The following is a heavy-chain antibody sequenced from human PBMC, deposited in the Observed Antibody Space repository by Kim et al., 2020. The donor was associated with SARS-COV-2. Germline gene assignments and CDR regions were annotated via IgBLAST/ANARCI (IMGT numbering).Heavy chain of an antibody. V-gene: IGHV3-23*01. CDR3: AKEHIPGNVVCGYDD. D-gene: IGHD2-15*01. CDR2: ISGSGGST. Sequence: GGSLRLSCAASGFTFSSYAMSWVRQAPGKGLEWVSAISGSGGSTYYADSVKGRFTISRDNAKNTLYLQMNSPRAEDTAVYYCAKEHIPGNVVCGYDDWGQGTLVTVSS. CDR1: GFTFSSYA. J-gene: IGHJ4*02.